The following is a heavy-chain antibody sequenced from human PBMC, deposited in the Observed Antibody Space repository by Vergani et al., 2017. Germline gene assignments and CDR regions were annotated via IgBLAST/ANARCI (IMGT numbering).Heavy chain of an antibody. CDR3: ARSWGSGFFDY. Sequence: EVQLVQSGAEVQKPGESLKISCKGSGYSFTIYCIGWVRQMPGKGLEWMGIIYPGDSDTRYSPTFQGQVTIAADKSISTSYLPWSSLKASDTAMYYCARSWGSGFFDYWGQGTLVTVSS. CDR1: GYSFTIYC. V-gene: IGHV5-51*01. CDR2: IYPGDSDT. D-gene: IGHD3-10*01. J-gene: IGHJ4*02.